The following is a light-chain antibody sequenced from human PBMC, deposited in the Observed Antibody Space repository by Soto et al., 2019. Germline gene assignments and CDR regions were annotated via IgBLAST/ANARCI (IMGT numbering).Light chain of an antibody. J-gene: IGLJ3*02. Sequence: QSVLTQPPSVSAAPGQTVTISCSGSNSNVAQNYVSWYQQVAGTAPKLLISENNKRPSGIPDRFSGSKSGTSATLDITGLHTEDEADYYCGAWDSSLSAGVFGGGTKVTVL. V-gene: IGLV1-51*02. CDR2: ENN. CDR1: NSNVAQNY. CDR3: GAWDSSLSAGV.